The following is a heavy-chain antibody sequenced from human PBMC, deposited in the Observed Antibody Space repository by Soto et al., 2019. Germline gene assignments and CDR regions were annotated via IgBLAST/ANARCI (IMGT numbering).Heavy chain of an antibody. D-gene: IGHD6-13*01. V-gene: IGHV5-51*01. J-gene: IGHJ6*02. CDR1: GYSFTTYW. Sequence: EVQLVQSGAEVKKPGESLKISCKGSGYSFTTYWIGWVPQMPGKGLEGMVIIYPGDSDTRYSPSFQGQVTISADKSINTTYLQWSSLKASDTAIYYCARQAAAGKYYYAMDVWGQGTTVTVSS. CDR3: ARQAAAGKYYYAMDV. CDR2: IYPGDSDT.